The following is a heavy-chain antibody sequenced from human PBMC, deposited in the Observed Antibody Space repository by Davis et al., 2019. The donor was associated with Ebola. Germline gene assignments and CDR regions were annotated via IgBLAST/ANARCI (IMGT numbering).Heavy chain of an antibody. J-gene: IGHJ5*02. CDR1: GYTFTDYY. Sequence: AASVKVSCKASGYTFTDYYMHWVRQAPGQGLEWMGWINPNSGSANYAQKFQGRVTMTRDTSISTAYMELSRLRSDDTAVYYCARDRSSYDSSGYYRWFDPWGQGTLVTVSS. V-gene: IGHV1-2*02. D-gene: IGHD3-22*01. CDR2: INPNSGSA. CDR3: ARDRSSYDSSGYYRWFDP.